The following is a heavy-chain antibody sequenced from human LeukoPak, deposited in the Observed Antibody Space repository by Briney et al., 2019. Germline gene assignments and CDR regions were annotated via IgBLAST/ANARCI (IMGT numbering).Heavy chain of an antibody. Sequence: SETLSLTCTVSGGSISSYYWSWIRQPPGKGLEWIGYIYYSGSTNYNPSLKSRVTISVDTSKNQFSLKLSSVTAADTAVYYCASTRIVSYYYYGTDVWGQGTTVTVSS. V-gene: IGHV4-59*01. CDR3: ASTRIVSYYYYGTDV. CDR1: GGSISSYY. D-gene: IGHD2-15*01. J-gene: IGHJ6*02. CDR2: IYYSGST.